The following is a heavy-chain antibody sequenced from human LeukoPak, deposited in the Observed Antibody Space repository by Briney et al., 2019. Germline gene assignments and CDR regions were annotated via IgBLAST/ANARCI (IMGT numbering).Heavy chain of an antibody. J-gene: IGHJ5*02. Sequence: SEALSLTCTVSGGSISSSSYYWGWIRQPPGKGLEWIGSIYYSGITYYNPSLKSRVTISVDTSKNQFSLKLNSVTAADTAVYYCARQRGYHYDSTTNRFSDLWGQGTRVTVSS. CDR3: ARQRGYHYDSTTNRFSDL. CDR1: GGSISSSSYY. V-gene: IGHV4-39*01. CDR2: IYYSGIT. D-gene: IGHD3-22*01.